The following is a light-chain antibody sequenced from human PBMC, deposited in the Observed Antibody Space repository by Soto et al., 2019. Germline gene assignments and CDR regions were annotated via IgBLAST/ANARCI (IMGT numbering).Light chain of an antibody. CDR3: LQHYYYPRT. V-gene: IGKV1-6*02. CDR1: QGIRID. Sequence: AIQMTQSPSSLSASVGDRVTITCRASQGIRIDLAWYQQQPGKAPKLLIYSASSLQSGVPSRFSGRGSGRDFTLTISSLQPEDFATYYCLQHYYYPRTFGGGTKVEIK. J-gene: IGKJ4*01. CDR2: SAS.